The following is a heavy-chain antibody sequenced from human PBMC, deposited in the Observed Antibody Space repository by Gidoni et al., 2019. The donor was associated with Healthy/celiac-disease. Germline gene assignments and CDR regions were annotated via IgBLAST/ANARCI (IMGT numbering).Heavy chain of an antibody. CDR2: IGTAGDT. CDR1: GFPFSSYD. D-gene: IGHD2-2*01. Sequence: EVQLVESGGGLVQPGGSLRLSCAASGFPFSSYDMHWVRHATGKGLEWVSAIGTAGDTYYPGSVKGRFTISRENAKNSLYLQMNSLRAGDTAVYYCARAPRRYQLHFGCYYGMDVWGQGTTVTVSS. V-gene: IGHV3-13*01. CDR3: ARAPRRYQLHFGCYYGMDV. J-gene: IGHJ6*02.